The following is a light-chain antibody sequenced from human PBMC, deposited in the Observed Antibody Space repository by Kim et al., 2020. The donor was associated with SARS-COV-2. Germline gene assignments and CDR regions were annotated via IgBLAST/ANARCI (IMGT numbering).Light chain of an antibody. J-gene: IGLJ2*01. CDR2: DVS. CDR3: NSYTSSIPLV. CDR1: DSDVGGYNY. Sequence: QSALTQPASVSGSPGQSITISCTGTDSDVGGYNYVSWYQQHPGNAPKLIIYDVSNRPSGVSYRFSGSKSGNTASLTISGLQADDEAHYYCNSYTSSIPLVFGGGTKVTVL. V-gene: IGLV2-14*03.